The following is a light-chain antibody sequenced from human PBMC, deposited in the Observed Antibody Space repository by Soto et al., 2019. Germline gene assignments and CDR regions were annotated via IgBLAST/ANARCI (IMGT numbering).Light chain of an antibody. Sequence: QSVLTQAAPVSGSPGQSITISCTGSNNDIGNYYYVSWYQQYPGKAPQLILYEVNNRPSGISHRFSGSKSGNTASLSISGLQPEDEAVYYCGSYRSTPLYVFGTGTKVTVL. J-gene: IGLJ1*01. CDR2: EVN. CDR3: GSYRSTPLYV. V-gene: IGLV2-14*01. CDR1: NNDIGNYYY.